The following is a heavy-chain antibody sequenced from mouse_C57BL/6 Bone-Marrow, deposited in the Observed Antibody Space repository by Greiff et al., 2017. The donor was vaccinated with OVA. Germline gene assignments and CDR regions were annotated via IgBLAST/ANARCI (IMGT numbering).Heavy chain of an antibody. V-gene: IGHV1-81*01. CDR3: ARGPYDGSYYAMDY. J-gene: IGHJ4*01. Sequence: QVQLQQSGAELARPGASVKLSCKASGYTFTSYGISWVKQRTGQGLEWIGEIYPRSGNTYYNEKFKGKATLTADKSSSTAYMELRSLTSEDSAVYFCARGPYDGSYYAMDYWGQGTSVTVSS. CDR2: IYPRSGNT. D-gene: IGHD2-3*01. CDR1: GYTFTSYG.